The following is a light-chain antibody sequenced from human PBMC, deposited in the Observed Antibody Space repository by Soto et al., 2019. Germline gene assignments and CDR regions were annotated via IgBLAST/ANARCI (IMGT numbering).Light chain of an antibody. CDR3: MQGTHWPPIT. CDR2: KVS. Sequence: LMTQTPLSSPVTLGQAASISCRSSHSRVHNDRNTCLSWFQQRPGQSPRRLIYKVSNRDSGGPDRFSGSGAGTDFTLKISRVEAEDVGVYYCMQGTHWPPITFGQGTRLEIK. V-gene: IGKV2-30*02. J-gene: IGKJ5*01. CDR1: HSRVHNDRNTC.